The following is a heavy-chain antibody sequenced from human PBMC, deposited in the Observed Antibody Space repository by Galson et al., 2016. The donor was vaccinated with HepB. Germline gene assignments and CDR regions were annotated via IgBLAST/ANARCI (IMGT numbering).Heavy chain of an antibody. V-gene: IGHV3-21*03. J-gene: IGHJ4*02. CDR3: ARYSAY. CDR2: ISSSSTYR. Sequence: SLRLSCATSGFTFTRYSMYWVRQAPGKGLEWISSISSSSTYRYYADSVKGRFTVSRDNAETSLYLQMNNLRVEDTGVYYCARYSAYWGQGTLVTVSS. CDR1: GFTFTRYS. D-gene: IGHD2-21*01.